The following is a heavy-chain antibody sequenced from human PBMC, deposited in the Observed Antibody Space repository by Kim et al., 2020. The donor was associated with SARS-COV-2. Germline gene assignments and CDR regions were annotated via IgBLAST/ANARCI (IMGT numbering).Heavy chain of an antibody. V-gene: IGHV3-30-3*01. CDR1: GFTFSSYA. CDR2: ISYDGSNK. Sequence: GGSLRLSCAASGFTFSSYAMHWVRQAPGKGLEWVAVISYDGSNKYYADSVKGRFTISRDNSKNTLYLQMNSLRAEDTAVYYCARDKVEWEPDYWGQGTLVTVSS. D-gene: IGHD1-26*01. J-gene: IGHJ4*02. CDR3: ARDKVEWEPDY.